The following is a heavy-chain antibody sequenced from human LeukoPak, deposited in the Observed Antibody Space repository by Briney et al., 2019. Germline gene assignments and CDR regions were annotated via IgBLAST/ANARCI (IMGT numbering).Heavy chain of an antibody. D-gene: IGHD3-9*01. J-gene: IGHJ5*02. Sequence: ASVKVSCKASGYTFNNYGISWVRQAPGQGLGWMGWVTSYNGDTNYAQKFQGRVTMSTDTSTSTAYMEPRSLRFDDTAIYYCAKDWHILTGRNCFDPWGQGTLVTVSS. CDR2: VTSYNGDT. CDR1: GYTFNNYG. V-gene: IGHV1-18*01. CDR3: AKDWHILTGRNCFDP.